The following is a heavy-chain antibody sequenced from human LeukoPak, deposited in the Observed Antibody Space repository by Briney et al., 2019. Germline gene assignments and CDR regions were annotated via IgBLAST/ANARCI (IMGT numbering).Heavy chain of an antibody. J-gene: IGHJ4*02. CDR2: ISWNSGSI. CDR3: AKGMSAAAGILFDY. V-gene: IGHV3-9*01. CDR1: GFTFDDYA. Sequence: GRSLRLSCAAPGFTFDDYAMHWVRQAPGKGLEWVSGISWNSGSIGYADSVKGRFTISRDNAKNSLYLQMNSLRAEDTALYYCAKGMSAAAGILFDYWGQGTLVTVSS. D-gene: IGHD6-13*01.